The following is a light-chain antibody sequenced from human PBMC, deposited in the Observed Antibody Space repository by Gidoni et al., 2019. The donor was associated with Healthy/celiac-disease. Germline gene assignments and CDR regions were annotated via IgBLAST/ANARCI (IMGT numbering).Light chain of an antibody. CDR1: QSISSY. V-gene: IGKV1-39*01. J-gene: IGKJ5*01. Sequence: DIQMTQSPSSLSASVGDRVTITCRASQSISSYLNWYQQKPGKAPKLLIYAASSLQSGVPSRFSGSGSGTDFTLTISSLQPEDFATYYCPQSYRALTFGQGTRLEIK. CDR3: PQSYRALT. CDR2: AAS.